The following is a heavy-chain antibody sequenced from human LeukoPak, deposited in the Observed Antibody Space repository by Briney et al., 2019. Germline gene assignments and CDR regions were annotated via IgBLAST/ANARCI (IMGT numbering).Heavy chain of an antibody. CDR2: IYASGSA. J-gene: IGHJ5*02. D-gene: IGHD6-6*01. CDR3: ARSKEQLVPFDP. CDR1: GGSISIYY. V-gene: IGHV4-4*07. Sequence: SETLSLTCTVSGGSISIYYWSWVRQPAGKGLERIGRIYASGSANYNPSLKSRVTMSVDTSKNQFTLNLRSVTAADTAVYYCARSKEQLVPFDPWGQGTLVTVSS.